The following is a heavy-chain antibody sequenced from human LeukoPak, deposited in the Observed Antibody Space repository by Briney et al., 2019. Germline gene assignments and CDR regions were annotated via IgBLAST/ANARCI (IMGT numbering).Heavy chain of an antibody. CDR2: IYTSGST. CDR3: ARDPYYYDSSGYRPGAQIGDAFDI. J-gene: IGHJ3*02. CDR1: GDSISSYY. Sequence: PSETLSLTCTVSGDSISSYYWSWIRQPAGKGLEWIGRIYTSGSTNYNPSLKSRVTMSVGTSKNQFSLKLSSVTAADTAVYYCARDPYYYDSSGYRPGAQIGDAFDIWGQGTMVTVSS. V-gene: IGHV4-4*07. D-gene: IGHD3-22*01.